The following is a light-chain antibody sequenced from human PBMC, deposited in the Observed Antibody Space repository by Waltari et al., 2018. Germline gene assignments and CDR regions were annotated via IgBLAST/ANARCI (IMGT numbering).Light chain of an antibody. CDR2: GAS. Sequence: EIVMTQSPATLSVSPGERATLSCRASQSVSSNLAWYQQKPGQAPRLLIHGASTRATGSPARFSGSGAGTEFTLTISSLQSEDFAVYYCQQYNNGPPWTFGQGTKVEIK. CDR3: QQYNNGPPWT. V-gene: IGKV3-15*01. CDR1: QSVSSN. J-gene: IGKJ1*01.